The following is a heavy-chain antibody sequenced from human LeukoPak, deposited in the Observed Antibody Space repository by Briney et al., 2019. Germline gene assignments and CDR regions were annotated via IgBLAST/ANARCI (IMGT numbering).Heavy chain of an antibody. V-gene: IGHV4-4*07. D-gene: IGHD3-3*01. J-gene: IGHJ4*02. Sequence: NPSETLSLTCTVSGGSISSYYWSWIRQPAGKGLEWIGRIYTSGSTNYNPSLKSRVTMSVDTSKNQFSLKLSSVTAADTAAYYCARVLRDRTIGYFDYWGQGTLVTVSS. CDR3: ARVLRDRTIGYFDY. CDR1: GGSISSYY. CDR2: IYTSGST.